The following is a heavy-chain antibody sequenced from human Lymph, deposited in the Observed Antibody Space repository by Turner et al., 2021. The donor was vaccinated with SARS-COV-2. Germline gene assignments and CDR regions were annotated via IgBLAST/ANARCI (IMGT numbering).Heavy chain of an antibody. CDR1: GIIVSGHY. D-gene: IGHD6-13*01. J-gene: IGHJ6*02. Sequence: EVQLVDSGGGLIEPGGSLTLSCAASGIIVSGHYMNWVRQAPGKGLEGVSVIYSGGSTYYAESVKGRFTISRDNSKNTLYLQMNSLRVEDTAVYYRARGLGTYGMDVWGQGTTVPVSS. CDR3: ARGLGTYGMDV. V-gene: IGHV3-53*01. CDR2: IYSGGST.